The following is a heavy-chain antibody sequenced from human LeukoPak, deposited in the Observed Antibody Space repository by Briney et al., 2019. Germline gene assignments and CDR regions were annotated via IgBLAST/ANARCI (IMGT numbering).Heavy chain of an antibody. J-gene: IGHJ6*02. Sequence: GGSLRLSCAASGFTFSSYWMSWVRQAPGKGLEWVANIKQDGSGKYYVDSVKGRFTISRDNAKNSLYLQMNSLRAEDTAVYYCARDGPSSLVADTYYGMDVWGQGTTVTVSS. D-gene: IGHD2-15*01. CDR2: IKQDGSGK. V-gene: IGHV3-7*01. CDR1: GFTFSSYW. CDR3: ARDGPSSLVADTYYGMDV.